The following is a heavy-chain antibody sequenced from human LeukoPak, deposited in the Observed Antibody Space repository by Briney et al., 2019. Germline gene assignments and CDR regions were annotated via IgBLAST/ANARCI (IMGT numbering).Heavy chain of an antibody. D-gene: IGHD5-24*01. V-gene: IGHV1-2*02. CDR1: GYTFTGYY. Sequence: ASVKVSCMASGYTFTGYYMHWVRQAPGQGLEWMGWINPNSGGTNYAQKFQGRVTMTRDTSISTAYMELSRLRSDDTAVYYCARNRRDGYIVDYWGQGTLVTVSS. J-gene: IGHJ4*02. CDR2: INPNSGGT. CDR3: ARNRRDGYIVDY.